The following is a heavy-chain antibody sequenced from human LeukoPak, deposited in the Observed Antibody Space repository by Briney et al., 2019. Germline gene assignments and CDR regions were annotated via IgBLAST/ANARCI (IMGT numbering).Heavy chain of an antibody. CDR2: INHSRST. J-gene: IGHJ6*03. V-gene: IGHV4-34*01. D-gene: IGHD5-18*01. Sequence: ASETLSLTCAVYGGSFSGYYWSWIRQPPGKGLEWIGEINHSRSTNYNPSLKSRVTISVDTSKNQFSLKLSSVTAADTAVYYCARVAGYRSYYYYMDVWGKGTTVTVSS. CDR1: GGSFSGYY. CDR3: ARVAGYRSYYYYMDV.